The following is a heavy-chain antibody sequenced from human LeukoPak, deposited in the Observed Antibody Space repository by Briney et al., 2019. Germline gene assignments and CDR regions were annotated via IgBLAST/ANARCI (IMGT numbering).Heavy chain of an antibody. CDR2: ISYSWTT. D-gene: IGHD3-22*01. CDR1: GDSIRPYY. V-gene: IGHV4-59*08. J-gene: IGHJ5*01. CDR3: ARQSGHYFDGNKYWFNWFDS. Sequence: SETLSLTCTVSGDSIRPYYWSWIRQPPGKGLEWIGYISYSWTTMYNPSLKSRAIISLETSKSQFFLNLSPVAAADTAIYYCARQSGHYFDGNKYWFNWFDSWGRGTLVTVSS.